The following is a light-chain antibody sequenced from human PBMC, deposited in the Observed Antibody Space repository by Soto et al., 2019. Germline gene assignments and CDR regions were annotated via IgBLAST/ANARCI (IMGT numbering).Light chain of an antibody. CDR2: AAS. V-gene: IGKV1-39*01. CDR1: QSISSY. Sequence: DIQITQSPSSLSASVGDRVTITCRASQSISSYLNWYQQKPGKAPKLLIYAASSLQSGVPSRFSGSGSGTDCSLTISSLQPEDFAAYYGQQSYSTPATFGQGTKLEIK. CDR3: QQSYSTPAT. J-gene: IGKJ2*01.